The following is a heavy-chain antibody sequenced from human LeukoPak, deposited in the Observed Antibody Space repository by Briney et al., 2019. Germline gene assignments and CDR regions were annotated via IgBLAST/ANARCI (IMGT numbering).Heavy chain of an antibody. CDR2: IVVGSGNT. D-gene: IGHD2-8*02. CDR3: AAVPNANAWYWDDAFVI. J-gene: IGHJ3*02. V-gene: IGHV1-58*01. CDR1: GFTFTTSA. Sequence: ASVKVSCKASGFTFTTSAVQWVRQARGQRLEWIGRIVVGSGNTDHAQKFQGRLTITRDISTSTAYMELSSLTSDDTAVYYCAAVPNANAWYWDDAFVIWGQGTMVTVSS.